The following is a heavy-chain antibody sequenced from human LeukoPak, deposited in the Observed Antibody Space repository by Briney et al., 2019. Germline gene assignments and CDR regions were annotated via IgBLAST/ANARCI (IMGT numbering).Heavy chain of an antibody. J-gene: IGHJ4*02. V-gene: IGHV3-23*01. CDR2: ISGSGGST. CDR3: AKVTIFGVVPYYFDY. D-gene: IGHD3-3*01. Sequence: GGSLRLSCAASGFTFSSYAMSWVRQAPGKGLEWVSDISGSGGSTYYADSVKGRFTISRDNSKNTLYLQMNSLRAEDTAVYYCAKVTIFGVVPYYFDYWGQGTLVTVSS. CDR1: GFTFSSYA.